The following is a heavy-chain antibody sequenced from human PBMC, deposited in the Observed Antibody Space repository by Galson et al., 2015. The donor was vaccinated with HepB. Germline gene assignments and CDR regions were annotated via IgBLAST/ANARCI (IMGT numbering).Heavy chain of an antibody. D-gene: IGHD3-22*01. CDR2: ISSSSSYI. CDR3: ARGGIKLWDSSGYTGY. Sequence: SLRLSCAASGFTFSSYSMNWVRQAPGKGLEWVSSISSSSSYIYYADSVKGRFTISRDNAKNSLYLQMNSLRAEDTAVYYCARGGIKLWDSSGYTGYWGQGTLVTVSS. J-gene: IGHJ4*02. V-gene: IGHV3-21*01. CDR1: GFTFSSYS.